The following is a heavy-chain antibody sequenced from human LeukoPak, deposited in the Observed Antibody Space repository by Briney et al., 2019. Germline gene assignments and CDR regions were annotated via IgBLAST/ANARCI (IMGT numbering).Heavy chain of an antibody. D-gene: IGHD4-11*01. CDR2: ITSTGGST. V-gene: IGHV3-23*01. CDR1: GFTFSTYW. Sequence: PGGSLRLSCAASGFTFSTYWMGWVRQAPGKGLEWVSSITSTGGSTYYADSVKGRFTISRDNSKTTLYLQMNSLRAEDTALYYCAKGGLATVPTYWGQGTLVTVSS. CDR3: AKGGLATVPTY. J-gene: IGHJ4*02.